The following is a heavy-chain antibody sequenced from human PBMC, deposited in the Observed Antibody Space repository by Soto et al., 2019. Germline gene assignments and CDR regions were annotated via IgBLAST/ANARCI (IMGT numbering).Heavy chain of an antibody. V-gene: IGHV1-69*02. Sequence: QVQLVQSGAEVKKPGASVKVSCKASGGSLNSYGINWVRQAPGQGLEWMGRITPTLGITNYAQKFQRRATITADKSTSTVYMELSSLRSEDTAVYYCARGRLRYYYNSGWKGYASDVWGQGKMVTVPS. CDR1: GGSLNSYG. D-gene: IGHD3-22*01. CDR3: ARGRLRYYYNSGWKGYASDV. CDR2: ITPTLGIT. J-gene: IGHJ3*01.